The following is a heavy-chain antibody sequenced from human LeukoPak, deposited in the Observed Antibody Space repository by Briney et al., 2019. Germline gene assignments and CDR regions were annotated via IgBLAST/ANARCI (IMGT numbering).Heavy chain of an antibody. D-gene: IGHD3-9*01. CDR1: GFTFSNYE. J-gene: IGHJ6*03. V-gene: IGHV3-48*03. Sequence: PGGSLRLSCAASGFTFSNYEMNWVRQAPGKGLEWVSYICSSGSTIYYADSVKGRFTISRDNAKNSLYLQMNSLRAEDTAFYYWATELYDIWTVYYMDVWGKGTTVTVSS. CDR2: ICSSGSTI. CDR3: ATELYDIWTVYYMDV.